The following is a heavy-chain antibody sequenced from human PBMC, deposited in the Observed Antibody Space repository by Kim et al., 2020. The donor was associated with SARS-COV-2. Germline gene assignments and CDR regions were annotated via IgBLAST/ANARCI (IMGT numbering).Heavy chain of an antibody. D-gene: IGHD3-10*01. V-gene: IGHV4-59*01. J-gene: IGHJ4*02. CDR3: ARDNYGSVIDY. Sequence: SETLSLTCTVSGGSISSYYWNWIRQPPGRGLEWIGYISHSGTTNYNPSLKSRVTISVDTYKNQFSLKLSSVTAADTAVYYCARDNYGSVIDYWGQGNLVT. CDR1: GGSISSYY. CDR2: ISHSGTT.